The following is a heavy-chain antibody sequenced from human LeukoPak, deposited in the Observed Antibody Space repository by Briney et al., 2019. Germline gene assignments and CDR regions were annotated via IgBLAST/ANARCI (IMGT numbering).Heavy chain of an antibody. D-gene: IGHD6-13*01. CDR1: GYSFTSYW. CDR3: ARLFGSEFSSSWYDY. CDR2: IYPGDSDT. V-gene: IGHV5-51*01. Sequence: GESLKISCKGSGYSFTSYWIGWVRQMPGKGLEWMGIIYPGDSDTRYSPSFQGQVTISADKSISTAYLQWSSLKASDTAMYYCARLFGSEFSSSWYDYWGQGTLVTVSS. J-gene: IGHJ4*02.